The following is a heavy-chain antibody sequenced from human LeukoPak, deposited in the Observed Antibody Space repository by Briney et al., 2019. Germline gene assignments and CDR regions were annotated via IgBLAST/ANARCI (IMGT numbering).Heavy chain of an antibody. J-gene: IGHJ3*02. CDR1: GYTFTSYY. CDR3: ARSPEGIAAFDI. CDR2: INPSGGST. V-gene: IGHV1-46*01. D-gene: IGHD6-13*01. Sequence: ASVKVSCKASGYTFTSYYMHWVRQAPGQGLEWMGIINPSGGSTSYAQKFQGRVTMTRDTSTSTVYMELSRLRSDDTAVYYCARSPEGIAAFDIWGQGTMVTVSS.